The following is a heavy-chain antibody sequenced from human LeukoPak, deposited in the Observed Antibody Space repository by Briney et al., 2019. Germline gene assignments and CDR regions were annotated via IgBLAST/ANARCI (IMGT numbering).Heavy chain of an antibody. CDR3: AKASLGYCSGGSCYAGAFDY. V-gene: IGHV3-30*18. D-gene: IGHD2-15*01. Sequence: HTGGSLRLSCAASGFTFSSYGMHWVRQAPAKGLDWVAVISYDGSNKYYADSVKCRFTISRDNSKTTLYLQMNSLRAEDTAVYYCAKASLGYCSGGSCYAGAFDYWGQGTLVTVSS. CDR2: ISYDGSNK. J-gene: IGHJ4*02. CDR1: GFTFSSYG.